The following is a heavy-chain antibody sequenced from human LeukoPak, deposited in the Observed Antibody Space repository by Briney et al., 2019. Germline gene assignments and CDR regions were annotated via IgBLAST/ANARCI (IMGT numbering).Heavy chain of an antibody. Sequence: SETLSLTCAVSGVSITSATWWSWVRQPPGKGLEWIGEIYHSGGTNYNPSLESRVTISLDKSQNQFSLKLSSMTAADTAVYYCAKAVRVPTLVYWGQGTLVTVSS. CDR3: AKAVRVPTLVY. CDR1: GVSITSATW. J-gene: IGHJ4*02. V-gene: IGHV4-4*02. CDR2: IYHSGGT. D-gene: IGHD4-23*01.